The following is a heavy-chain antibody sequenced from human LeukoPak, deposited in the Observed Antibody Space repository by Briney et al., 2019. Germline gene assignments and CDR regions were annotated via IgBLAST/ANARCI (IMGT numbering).Heavy chain of an antibody. D-gene: IGHD3-10*01. J-gene: IGHJ4*02. CDR3: ARSKLWFGELGGFDY. CDR1: GGSISSYY. Sequence: SETLSLTCTVSGGSISSYYWSWIRQPPGKGLEWIGYIYYSGSTNYNPSLKSRVTISVDTSKNQFSLKLSSVTAADTAVYYCARSKLWFGELGGFDYWGQGTLVTVSS. V-gene: IGHV4-59*01. CDR2: IYYSGST.